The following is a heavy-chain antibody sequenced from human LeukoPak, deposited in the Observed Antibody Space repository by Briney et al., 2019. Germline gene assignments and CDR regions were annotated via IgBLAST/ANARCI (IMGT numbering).Heavy chain of an antibody. J-gene: IGHJ1*01. D-gene: IGHD3-22*01. CDR3: ARGRYYYDSSGYYYFQH. CDR2: IIPIFGTA. Sequence: ASVKVSCKASGGTFSSYAISWVRQAPGQGLEWMGGIIPIFGTANYAQKFQGRVTITADESTSTAYMELSSLRSEDTAVYYCARGRYYYDSSGYYYFQHWGQGTLVTVSS. V-gene: IGHV1-69*13. CDR1: GGTFSSYA.